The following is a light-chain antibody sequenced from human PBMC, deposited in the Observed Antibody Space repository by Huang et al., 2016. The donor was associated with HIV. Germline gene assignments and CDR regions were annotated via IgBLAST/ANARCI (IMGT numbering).Light chain of an antibody. CDR3: QQRDNWPR. Sequence: EIVLTQSPATLSLSPGERATLSCRASQSVDSYFAWYQQNPGQAPRLLSYDASTRATGIPARLSGSGSGTDFTLTISSLEPEEFAVYYCQQRDNWPRFGGGTRVEIK. V-gene: IGKV3-11*01. CDR1: QSVDSY. CDR2: DAS. J-gene: IGKJ4*01.